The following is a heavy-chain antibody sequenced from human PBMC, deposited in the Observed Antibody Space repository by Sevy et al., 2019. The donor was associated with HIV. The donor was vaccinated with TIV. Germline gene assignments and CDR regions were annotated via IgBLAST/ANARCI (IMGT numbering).Heavy chain of an antibody. CDR1: GFTFSSYA. CDR3: ARDGVYGSYLHALVDY. V-gene: IGHV3-30-3*01. D-gene: IGHD1-26*01. J-gene: IGHJ4*02. Sequence: GGSLILSCAASGFTFSSYAMHWVRQAPGKGLEWVAVISYDGSNKYYADSVKGRFTISRDNSKNTLYLQMNSLRAEDTAVYYCARDGVYGSYLHALVDYWGQGTLVTVSS. CDR2: ISYDGSNK.